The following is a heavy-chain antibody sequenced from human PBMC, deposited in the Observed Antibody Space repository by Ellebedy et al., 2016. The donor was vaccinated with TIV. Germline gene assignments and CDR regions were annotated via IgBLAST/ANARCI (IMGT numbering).Heavy chain of an antibody. CDR2: IYTSGST. Sequence: SETLSLXXTVSGGSISGYYWSWIRQPAGKGLEWIGRIYTSGSTNYNPSLKSRVTMSVDTSKNQFSLKLSSVTAADTAVYYCARERVSAIRGYYYYYMDVWGKGTTVTVSS. J-gene: IGHJ6*03. D-gene: IGHD2-8*01. CDR3: ARERVSAIRGYYYYYMDV. V-gene: IGHV4-4*07. CDR1: GGSISGYY.